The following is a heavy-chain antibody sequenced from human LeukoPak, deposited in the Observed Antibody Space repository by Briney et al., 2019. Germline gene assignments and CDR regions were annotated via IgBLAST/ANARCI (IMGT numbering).Heavy chain of an antibody. J-gene: IGHJ4*02. CDR2: IIPILGIA. D-gene: IGHD1-26*01. CDR1: GGTFSSYA. CDR3: AREGSGSYTGFDY. Sequence: GASVKVSCKASGGTFSSYAISWVRQAPGQGLEWMGRIIPILGIANYAQKFQGRVTMTRDTSISTAYMELSRLRSDDTAVYYCAREGSGSYTGFDYWGQGTLVTVSS. V-gene: IGHV1-69*04.